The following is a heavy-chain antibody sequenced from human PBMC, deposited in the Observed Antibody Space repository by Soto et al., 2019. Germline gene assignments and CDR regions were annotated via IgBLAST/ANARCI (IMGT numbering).Heavy chain of an antibody. Sequence: QVQLQESGPGLVKPSETLSLTRTVSGGSISSHYWSWIRQPPGKGLEWIGYIYYSGSTNYNPSLKSRVTISVDTSKNQFSLKLSSVTAADTAVYYCARDSYDFWSGYYVMAGMDVWGQGTTVTVSS. D-gene: IGHD3-3*01. CDR3: ARDSYDFWSGYYVMAGMDV. V-gene: IGHV4-59*11. CDR1: GGSISSHY. CDR2: IYYSGST. J-gene: IGHJ6*02.